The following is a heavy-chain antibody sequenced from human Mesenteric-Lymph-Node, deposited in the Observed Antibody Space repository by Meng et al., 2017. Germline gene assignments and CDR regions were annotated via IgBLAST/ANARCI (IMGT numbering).Heavy chain of an antibody. D-gene: IGHD1-26*01. V-gene: IGHV4-59*01. CDR1: GGSISSYY. Sequence: SETLSLTCTVSGGSISSYYWSWIRQPPGKGLEWIGYIYYSGSTNYNPSLKSRVTISVDTSKNQFSLKLSSVTAADTAVYYCARGGGSYHRDFDYWGQGTLVTVSS. CDR3: ARGGGSYHRDFDY. CDR2: IYYSGST. J-gene: IGHJ4*02.